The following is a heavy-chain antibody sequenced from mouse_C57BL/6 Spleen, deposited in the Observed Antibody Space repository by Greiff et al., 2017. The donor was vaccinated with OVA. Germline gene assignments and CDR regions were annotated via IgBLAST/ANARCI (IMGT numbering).Heavy chain of an antibody. V-gene: IGHV5-9-1*02. CDR3: TRDRPSYYAMDY. J-gene: IGHJ4*01. CDR1: GFTFSSYA. CDR2: ISRGGGYI. Sequence: EVKLVESGEGLVKPGGSLKLSCAASGFTFSSYAMSWVRQTPEKRLEWVAYISRGGGYIYYADTVKGRFTISRDNARNTLYLQMSSLKSEDTAMYYCTRDRPSYYAMDYWGQGTSVTVSS.